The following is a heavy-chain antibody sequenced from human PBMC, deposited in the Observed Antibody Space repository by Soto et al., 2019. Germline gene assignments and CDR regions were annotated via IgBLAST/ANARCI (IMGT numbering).Heavy chain of an antibody. Sequence: GGSLRLSCAASGFTFDDYAMHWVRQAPGKGLEWVSGISWNSGSIGYADSVKGRFTISRDNAKNSLYLQMNSLRAEDTALYYCAKDMISLGYCSGGSCPGYAFDIWGQGTMVTVSS. J-gene: IGHJ3*02. V-gene: IGHV3-9*01. CDR3: AKDMISLGYCSGGSCPGYAFDI. CDR1: GFTFDDYA. CDR2: ISWNSGSI. D-gene: IGHD2-15*01.